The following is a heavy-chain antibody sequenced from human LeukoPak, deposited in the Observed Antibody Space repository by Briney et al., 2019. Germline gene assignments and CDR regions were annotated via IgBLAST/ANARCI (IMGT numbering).Heavy chain of an antibody. D-gene: IGHD3-10*01. Sequence: ASVKVSCKASGYTFTSYGISWVRQAPGQGLEWMGWISAYNGNTNYAQKLQGRVTMTTDTSTSTAYMELRSLRSDDTAVYYCARGKPGPRFGSGNEGAFDFWGQGTMVTVSS. CDR1: GYTFTSYG. J-gene: IGHJ3*01. V-gene: IGHV1-18*01. CDR2: ISAYNGNT. CDR3: ARGKPGPRFGSGNEGAFDF.